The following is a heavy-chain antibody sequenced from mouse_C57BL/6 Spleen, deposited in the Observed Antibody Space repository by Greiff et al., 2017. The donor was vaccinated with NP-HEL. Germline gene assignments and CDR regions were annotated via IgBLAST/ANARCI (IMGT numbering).Heavy chain of an antibody. CDR2: IYPGNSDT. D-gene: IGHD1-1*01. Sequence: VQLQQSGTVLARPGASVKMSCKTSGYTFTSYWMHWVNQRPGQGLEWIGAIYPGNSDTSYNQKFKGKAKLTAVTSASTAYMELSSLTNEDSAVYYCTRQSLITTVVAGFDYWGQGTTLTVSS. CDR3: TRQSLITTVVAGFDY. V-gene: IGHV1-5*01. CDR1: GYTFTSYW. J-gene: IGHJ2*01.